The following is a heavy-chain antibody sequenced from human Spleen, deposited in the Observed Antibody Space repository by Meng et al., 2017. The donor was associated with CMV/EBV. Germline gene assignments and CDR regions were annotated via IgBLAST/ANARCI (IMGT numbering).Heavy chain of an antibody. CDR1: GFTFSSHS. V-gene: IGHV3-21*01. J-gene: IGHJ4*02. Sequence: GESLKISCAASGFTFSSHSMKWVRQAPGKGLEWVSFISSSGSYIYYADSVKGRFTISRDDAKNSLYLQMHSLRAEDTAVYYCARGGVGVGGVPSYWGQGTLVTVSS. CDR2: ISSSGSYI. D-gene: IGHD3-16*01. CDR3: ARGGVGVGGVPSY.